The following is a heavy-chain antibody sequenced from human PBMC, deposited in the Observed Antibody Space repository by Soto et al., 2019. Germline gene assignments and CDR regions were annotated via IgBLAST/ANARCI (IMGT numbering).Heavy chain of an antibody. CDR2: INAGNGNT. J-gene: IGHJ6*02. CDR3: ARVGVGVYYYYYYGKDV. Sequence: ASVKVSCKASGYSFTNYAMHWVRQAPGQRLERMGWINAGNGNTKYSQKFQGRVTITRDTSASTAYMELSSLRSEDTAVYYCARVGVGVYYYYYYGKDVWSQGTTVTVSS. D-gene: IGHD2-15*01. CDR1: GYSFTNYA. V-gene: IGHV1-3*01.